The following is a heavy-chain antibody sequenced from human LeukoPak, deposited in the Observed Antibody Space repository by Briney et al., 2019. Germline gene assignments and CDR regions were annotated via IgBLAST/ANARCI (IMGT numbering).Heavy chain of an antibody. D-gene: IGHD6-19*01. CDR3: AKGSGIAVAGRIDS. V-gene: IGHV3-43*01. Sequence: GGSLRLSCVASGFTFDDYAMHWVRQAPGKGLEWVSLISYDGGSTFYAASVKGRFTIFRDNSKNSLYLQMNSLRTEDTALYYCAKGSGIAVAGRIDSWGQGTLVTVSS. CDR1: GFTFDDYA. J-gene: IGHJ4*02. CDR2: ISYDGGST.